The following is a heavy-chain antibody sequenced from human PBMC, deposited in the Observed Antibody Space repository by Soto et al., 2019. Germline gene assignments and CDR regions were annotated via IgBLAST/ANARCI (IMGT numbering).Heavy chain of an antibody. CDR1: GGTFSSYA. Sequence: SVKVSCKASGGTFSSYAISWVRQAPGQGLEWMGGIIPIFGTANYAQKFQGRVTITADESTSTAYMELSSLRSEDTAVYYCARDRPVVAAAGTGWFDPWGQGTLVNVSS. D-gene: IGHD6-13*01. CDR3: ARDRPVVAAAGTGWFDP. V-gene: IGHV1-69*13. CDR2: IIPIFGTA. J-gene: IGHJ5*02.